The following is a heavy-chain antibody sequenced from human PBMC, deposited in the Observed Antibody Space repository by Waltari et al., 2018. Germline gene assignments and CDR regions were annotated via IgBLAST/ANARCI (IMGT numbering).Heavy chain of an antibody. Sequence: QLRLQESGPGLVKPSETLSLTCSVSGGSISSDSYYWGWIRHFPGKGLAWIGNIYYRGSTYYSPSLTSRTTISVDPSRNQFSLKLRSVTAADSALYFCARYVGVRGSSSSGYYSYYYLDVWGKGTTVTVSS. CDR3: ARYVGVRGSSSSGYYSYYYLDV. CDR2: IYYRGST. V-gene: IGHV4-39*01. J-gene: IGHJ6*03. CDR1: GGSISSDSYY. D-gene: IGHD3-22*01.